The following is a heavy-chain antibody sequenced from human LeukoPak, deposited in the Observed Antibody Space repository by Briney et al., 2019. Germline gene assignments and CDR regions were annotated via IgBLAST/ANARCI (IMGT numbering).Heavy chain of an antibody. J-gene: IGHJ4*02. D-gene: IGHD2-2*01. CDR3: ARETDSTLFDY. Sequence: HGGSLRLSCAVSGFTFSFYEMNWFGQAPGKGLEWVSYISSTGSTIYYADSPKGRFTISRDNAKNSLYLQMNSLRAEDTAIYYCARETDSTLFDYWGQGTLVAVSS. V-gene: IGHV3-48*03. CDR2: ISSTGSTI. CDR1: GFTFSFYE.